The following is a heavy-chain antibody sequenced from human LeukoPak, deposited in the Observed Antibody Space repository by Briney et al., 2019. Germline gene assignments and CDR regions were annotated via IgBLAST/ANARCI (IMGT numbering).Heavy chain of an antibody. J-gene: IGHJ4*02. CDR2: ISSSSSYI. CDR1: GFTFSSYS. CDR3: ARGLVVRAAMIAGGPIDY. D-gene: IGHD2-2*01. V-gene: IGHV3-21*01. Sequence: KPGGSLRLSCAASGFTFSSYSMNWVRQAPGKGLEWVSSISSSSSYIYYADSVKGRFTISRDNAKNSLYLQMNSLRAEDTAVYYCARGLVVRAAMIAGGPIDYWGQGTLVTVSS.